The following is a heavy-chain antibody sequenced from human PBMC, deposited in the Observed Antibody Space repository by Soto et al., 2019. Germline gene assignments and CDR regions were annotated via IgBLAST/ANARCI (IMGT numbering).Heavy chain of an antibody. CDR3: AGCYCSVGSCYSCWHSDL. CDR2: ISAYNGNT. D-gene: IGHD2-15*01. CDR1: GYTFTNYG. J-gene: IGHJ2*01. V-gene: IGHV1-18*01. Sequence: QVQLVQSGSEVKKPGASVKVSCKASGYTFTNYGMSWVRQAPGQGLEWMGWISAYNGNTNHAQNFQGRVTMTTDTSTNTAYMELRSLRSDATAVYYCAGCYCSVGSCYSCWHSDLWGRGARVTFPS.